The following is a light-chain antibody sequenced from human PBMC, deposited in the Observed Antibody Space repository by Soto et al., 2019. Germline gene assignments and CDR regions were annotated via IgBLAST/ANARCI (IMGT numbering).Light chain of an antibody. V-gene: IGLV2-23*02. CDR1: SSDVGYYNL. CDR2: EVN. Sequence: QSARTQPGAVSGATGQSITISCTGTSSDVGYYNLVSWYQQHPGKAPKLIIYEVNKRPSGFSNRFSGSKSGNTASLTISGLQAEDEADYYCCSYAGSTTHYVFGTGTKVTVL. J-gene: IGLJ1*01. CDR3: CSYAGSTTHYV.